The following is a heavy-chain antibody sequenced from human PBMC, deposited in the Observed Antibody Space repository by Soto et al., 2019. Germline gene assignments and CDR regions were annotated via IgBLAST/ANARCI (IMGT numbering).Heavy chain of an antibody. V-gene: IGHV2-5*02. CDR3: AHRHSSSWSSGNWFDP. Sequence: QITLKESGPTLVKPTQTLTLTCTFSGFSLSTSGVGVGWIRQPPGKALEWLALIYWDDDKRYSPSLKSRLTITKDTSKNQVVLTMTNMDPVDTATYYCAHRHSSSWSSGNWFDPWGQGTLVTVSS. CDR1: GFSLSTSGVG. D-gene: IGHD6-13*01. CDR2: IYWDDDK. J-gene: IGHJ5*02.